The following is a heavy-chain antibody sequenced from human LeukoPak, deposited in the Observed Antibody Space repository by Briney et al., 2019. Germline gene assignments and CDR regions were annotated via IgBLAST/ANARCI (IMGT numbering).Heavy chain of an antibody. CDR1: DDSISDYY. CDR3: ARASGGVVANFDY. CDR2: FHNSGTS. V-gene: IGHV4-59*01. J-gene: IGHJ4*02. D-gene: IGHD3-22*01. Sequence: PSETLSLTCTVSDDSISDYYRGWIRQPPGKGLEWIGYFHNSGTSTYNPSLKSRVTISADTSKNQFSLKLNSLTTADTAVYYCARASGGVVANFDYWGQGTLVTVSS.